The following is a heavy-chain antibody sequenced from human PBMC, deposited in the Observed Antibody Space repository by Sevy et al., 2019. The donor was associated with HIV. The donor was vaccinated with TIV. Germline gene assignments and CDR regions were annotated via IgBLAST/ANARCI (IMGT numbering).Heavy chain of an antibody. Sequence: GGSLRLSCAASGFTLSRYWMLWVRQAPGKGLEWVANINQDGSTRYYLDSVKGRFTISRDNAGNSLFLQMNSLRAEDTAVYYCVRAMASADSLWGQGTLVTASS. CDR1: GFTLSRYW. D-gene: IGHD6-13*01. J-gene: IGHJ4*02. V-gene: IGHV3-7*03. CDR3: VRAMASADSL. CDR2: INQDGSTR.